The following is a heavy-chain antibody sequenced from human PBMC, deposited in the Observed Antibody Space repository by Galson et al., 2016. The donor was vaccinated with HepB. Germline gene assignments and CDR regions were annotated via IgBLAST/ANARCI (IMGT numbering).Heavy chain of an antibody. CDR3: AKWGGVGGAYHLD. J-gene: IGHJ4*02. Sequence: SETLSLTCAVSGDSISSSYWWSWVRQPPGKGLEWIGEIYHSGSTNYNPSLKSRVTISVDKSKNQFSLKLSSVTAADTAVCYCAKWGGVGGAYHLDWGQGTLVTVSS. CDR2: IYHSGST. D-gene: IGHD3-10*01. V-gene: IGHV4-4*02. CDR1: GDSISSSYW.